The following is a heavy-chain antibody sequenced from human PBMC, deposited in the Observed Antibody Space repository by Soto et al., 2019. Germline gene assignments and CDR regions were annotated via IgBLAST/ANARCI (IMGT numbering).Heavy chain of an antibody. Sequence: GASVKVSCKASGYTFTSYYMHWVRQAPGQGLEWMGIINPSGGSTSYAQKYQGIVTMTRDTSTSTVYMELSSLRSEDTAVYYCARGSSVVVVAAPNWFDPWGQGTLVTVSS. J-gene: IGHJ5*02. CDR2: INPSGGST. CDR3: ARGSSVVVVAAPNWFDP. V-gene: IGHV1-46*03. CDR1: GYTFTSYY. D-gene: IGHD2-15*01.